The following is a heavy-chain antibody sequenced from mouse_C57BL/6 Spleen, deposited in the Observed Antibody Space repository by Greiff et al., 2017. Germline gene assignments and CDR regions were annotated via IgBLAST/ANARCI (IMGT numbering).Heavy chain of an antibody. CDR2: ISSGSSTI. CDR3: ARRYYGSSYAMDY. J-gene: IGHJ4*01. Sequence: EVMLVESGGGLVKPGGSLKLSCAASGFTFSDYGMHWVRQAPETGLEWVAYISSGSSTIYYADTVKGRFTISRDNAKNTLFLQMTSLRSEDTAMYYCARRYYGSSYAMDYWGQGTSVTVSS. D-gene: IGHD1-1*01. V-gene: IGHV5-17*01. CDR1: GFTFSDYG.